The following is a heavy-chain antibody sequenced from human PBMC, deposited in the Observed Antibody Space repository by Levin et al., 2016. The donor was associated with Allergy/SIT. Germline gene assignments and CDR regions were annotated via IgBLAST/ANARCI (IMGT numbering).Heavy chain of an antibody. J-gene: IGHJ2*01. V-gene: IGHV3-33*01. D-gene: IGHD3-10*01. Sequence: VRQAPGKGLEWVAVIWYDGSNKYYADSVKGRFTISRDNSKNTLYLQMNSLRAEDTAVYYCARDHGSGKLNWYFDLWGRGTLVTVSS. CDR2: IWYDGSNK. CDR3: ARDHGSGKLNWYFDL.